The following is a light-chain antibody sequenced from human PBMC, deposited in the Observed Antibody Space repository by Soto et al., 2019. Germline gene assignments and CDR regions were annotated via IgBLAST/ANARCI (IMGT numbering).Light chain of an antibody. J-gene: IGKJ1*01. CDR3: QQYISYRA. V-gene: IGKV1-5*03. CDR2: KAS. Sequence: DIQMTQSPSTLSASVGDTVTITCRASQSIDTWLAWHQQKPGRAPKLLISKASVLESGVPSRFSGSGSGTDFTLTIRDVQPDDFAIYYCQQYISYRALGQGTRWISN. CDR1: QSIDTW.